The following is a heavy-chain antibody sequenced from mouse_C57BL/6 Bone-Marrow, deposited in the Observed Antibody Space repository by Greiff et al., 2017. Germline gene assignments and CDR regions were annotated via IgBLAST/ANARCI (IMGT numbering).Heavy chain of an antibody. CDR1: GYTFTSYW. D-gene: IGHD1-1*01. CDR3: ARGGTTVVFDY. Sequence: VQGVESGAELAKPGASVQLSCKASGYTFTSYWMHWVKQRPGQGLEWIGYINPSSGYTKYNQKFKDKATLTADKSSSTAYMQLSSLTYEDSAVYYCARGGTTVVFDYWGQGTTLTVSS. V-gene: IGHV1-7*01. J-gene: IGHJ2*01. CDR2: INPSSGYT.